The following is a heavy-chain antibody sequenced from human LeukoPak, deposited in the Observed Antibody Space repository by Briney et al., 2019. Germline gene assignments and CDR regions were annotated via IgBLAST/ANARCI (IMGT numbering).Heavy chain of an antibody. D-gene: IGHD3-16*01. CDR2: INHSGST. CDR1: GGSFSGYY. Sequence: PSETLSLTCAVYGGSFSGYYWSWIRQPPGKGLEWIGEINHSGSTNYNPSLKSRVTISVDTSKNQFSLKLSSVTAADTAVYYCARGRVYDYVWGSYGPWLSFDYWGQGTPVTVSS. V-gene: IGHV4-34*01. CDR3: ARGRVYDYVWGSYGPWLSFDY. J-gene: IGHJ4*02.